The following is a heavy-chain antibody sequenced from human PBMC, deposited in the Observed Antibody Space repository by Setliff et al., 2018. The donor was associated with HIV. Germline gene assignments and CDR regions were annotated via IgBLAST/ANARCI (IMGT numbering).Heavy chain of an antibody. V-gene: IGHV4-39*01. Sequence: SETLSLTCTVSGGSVSSSSYYWGWIRQATGKGLEWTGTIYYNGDTQYNPSFKSRVIMSVDTSKNQFSLRLISVTAADTAVYYCARMESTRPPRGLDYWGQGTLVTVSS. CDR1: GGSVSSSSYY. D-gene: IGHD6-6*01. J-gene: IGHJ4*02. CDR2: IYYNGDT. CDR3: ARMESTRPPRGLDY.